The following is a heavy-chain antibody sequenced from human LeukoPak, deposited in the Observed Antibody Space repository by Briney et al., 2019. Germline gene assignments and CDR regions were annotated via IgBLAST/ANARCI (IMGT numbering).Heavy chain of an antibody. Sequence: GGSLGLSCAASGFTFSIYGMNWVRQAPGKGLEWVSSISSSSSYIYYADSVKGRFTISRDNAKNSLYLQMNSLRVEDTAMYYCAGPAPYSNGWYSGYWGQGTLATVSS. CDR3: AGPAPYSNGWYSGY. D-gene: IGHD6-19*01. CDR1: GFTFSIYG. CDR2: ISSSSSYI. V-gene: IGHV3-21*01. J-gene: IGHJ4*02.